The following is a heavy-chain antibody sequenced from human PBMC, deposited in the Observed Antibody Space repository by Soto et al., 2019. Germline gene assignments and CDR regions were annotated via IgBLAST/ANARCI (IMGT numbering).Heavy chain of an antibody. Sequence: SLRLFCAASGFSFSHYAMHWVRQPPGKGLEWVALISYDGENQYFTDSVRGRFTISRDNSKTAVYLEMNNLRLDDTATYYCVSPHSESSNAFDLWGQGTLVTVSS. CDR3: VSPHSESSNAFDL. D-gene: IGHD3-10*01. J-gene: IGHJ5*02. CDR1: GFSFSHYA. CDR2: ISYDGENQ. V-gene: IGHV3-30*04.